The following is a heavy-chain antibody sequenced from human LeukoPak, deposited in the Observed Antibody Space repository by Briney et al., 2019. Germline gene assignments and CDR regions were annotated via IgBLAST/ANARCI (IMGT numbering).Heavy chain of an antibody. CDR2: ISWNSGSI. V-gene: IGHV3-9*01. CDR1: GFTFYDYA. Sequence: GGSLRLSCAASGFTFYDYAMHWVRHAPGKGLEWVSGISWNSGSIDYADSVKGRFTISRDNAKNSLYLQMNSLRAEDTALYYCAKDMGRISGWYGLDYYYGMDVWGQGTTVTVSS. D-gene: IGHD6-19*01. CDR3: AKDMGRISGWYGLDYYYGMDV. J-gene: IGHJ6*02.